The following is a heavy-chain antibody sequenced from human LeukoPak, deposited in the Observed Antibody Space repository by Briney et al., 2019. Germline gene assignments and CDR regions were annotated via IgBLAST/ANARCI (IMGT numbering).Heavy chain of an antibody. Sequence: GVSLRLSCAASGFTFSSYAMSWVRQAPGKGLEWVSAISGSGGSTYYADSVKGRFTISRDNSKNTLYLQMNSLRAEDTAVYYCAKVENRYCYGYVDYWGQGTLVTVSS. V-gene: IGHV3-23*01. J-gene: IGHJ4*02. CDR3: AKVENRYCYGYVDY. D-gene: IGHD5-18*01. CDR1: GFTFSSYA. CDR2: ISGSGGST.